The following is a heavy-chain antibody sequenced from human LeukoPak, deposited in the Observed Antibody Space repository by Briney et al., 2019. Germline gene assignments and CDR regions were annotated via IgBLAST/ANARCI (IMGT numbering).Heavy chain of an antibody. CDR1: GYTFTGYY. CDR2: INPNSGGT. D-gene: IGHD1-26*01. Sequence: ASVKVSCKASGYTFTGYYMHWVRQAPGQGLEWMGWINPNSGGTNYAQKLQGRVTMTTDTSTSTAYMELRSLRSDDTAVFYCARASGGGYFDYWGQGTLVTVSS. J-gene: IGHJ4*03. V-gene: IGHV1-2*02. CDR3: ARASGGGYFDY.